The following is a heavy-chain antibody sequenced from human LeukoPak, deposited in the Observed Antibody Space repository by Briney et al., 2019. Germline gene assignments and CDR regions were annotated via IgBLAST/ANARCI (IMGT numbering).Heavy chain of an antibody. J-gene: IGHJ4*02. CDR1: VGSISIDY. V-gene: IGHV4-59*08. Sequence: SETLSLTCTLPVGSISIDYWSWIRHPPRKGVEWMWYIYYSGSTNYNPSLKSRVNISVDTSKNQFSMQLSSVTAADTAVYYCARLGSARLFRLFDYWGQGTLVTVSS. CDR2: IYYSGST. D-gene: IGHD2-21*01. CDR3: ARLGSARLFRLFDY.